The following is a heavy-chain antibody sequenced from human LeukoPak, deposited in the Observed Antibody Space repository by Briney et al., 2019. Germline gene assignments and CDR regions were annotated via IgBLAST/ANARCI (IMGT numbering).Heavy chain of an antibody. D-gene: IGHD2-15*01. V-gene: IGHV3-23*01. J-gene: IGHJ4*02. CDR3: AKSPGAYCTGGSCYIDY. Sequence: GGSLRLSCAASGFTFSSYAMSWVRQAPGKGLEWVSAISGSGGSTYYADSVKGRFTISRDNSKNTLYLQMNSLRAEDTAVYYCAKSPGAYCTGGSCYIDYWGQGSLVTVSS. CDR1: GFTFSSYA. CDR2: ISGSGGST.